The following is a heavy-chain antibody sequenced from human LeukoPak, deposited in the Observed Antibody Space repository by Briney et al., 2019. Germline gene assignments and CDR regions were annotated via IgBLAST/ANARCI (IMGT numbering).Heavy chain of an antibody. V-gene: IGHV4-38-2*01. Sequence: SETLSLTCAVSGYSIGSGYYWGWIRQPPGKGLEWIGGIYHSGSTYHNPSLKSRVTISVDTSRNQFSLKLTSVTAADTAVYYCARRNNGYDYLDYWGQGTLVTVSS. D-gene: IGHD5-12*01. CDR1: GYSIGSGYY. CDR2: IYHSGST. J-gene: IGHJ4*02. CDR3: ARRNNGYDYLDY.